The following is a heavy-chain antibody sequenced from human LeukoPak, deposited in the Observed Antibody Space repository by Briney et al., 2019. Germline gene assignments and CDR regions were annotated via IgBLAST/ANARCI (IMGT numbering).Heavy chain of an antibody. CDR2: IYYSGST. Sequence: SETLSLTCTVSGGSISSYYWSWIRQPPGKGLEWIGYIYYSGSTNYNPSLKSRVTISVDTSKNQFSLKLSSVTAADTAVYYCARLSRSRWLQLDYWGQGTLVTVSS. CDR1: GGSISSYY. V-gene: IGHV4-59*08. D-gene: IGHD5-24*01. J-gene: IGHJ4*02. CDR3: ARLSRSRWLQLDY.